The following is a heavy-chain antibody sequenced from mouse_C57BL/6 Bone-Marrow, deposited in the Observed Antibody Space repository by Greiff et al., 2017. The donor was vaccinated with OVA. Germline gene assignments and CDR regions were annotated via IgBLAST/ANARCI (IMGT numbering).Heavy chain of an antibody. Sequence: VQLKQPGAELVRPGSSVKLSCKASGYTFTSYWMHWVKQRPLQGLEWIGNIDPSDSETHYNQKFKDKATLTVDKSSSTAYMQLSSLTSEDSAVYYCARNYYDYDGWYWYFDVWGTGTTVTVSS. D-gene: IGHD2-4*01. J-gene: IGHJ1*03. CDR3: ARNYYDYDGWYWYFDV. CDR2: IDPSDSET. CDR1: GYTFTSYW. V-gene: IGHV1-52*01.